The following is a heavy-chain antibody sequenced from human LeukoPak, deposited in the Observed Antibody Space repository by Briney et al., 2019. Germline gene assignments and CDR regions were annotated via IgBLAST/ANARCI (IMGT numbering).Heavy chain of an antibody. CDR3: ARDEFLEVGATPGFDY. J-gene: IGHJ4*02. CDR1: GFTFSSYW. V-gene: IGHV3-7*01. CDR2: IKQDGSEK. Sequence: PGGSLRLSCAASGFTFSSYWMSWVRQAPGKGLEWVANIKQDGSEKYYVDSVKGRFTISRDNAKNSLYLQMNSLRAEDTAVYYCARDEFLEVGATPGFDYWGQGTLVTVSS. D-gene: IGHD1-26*01.